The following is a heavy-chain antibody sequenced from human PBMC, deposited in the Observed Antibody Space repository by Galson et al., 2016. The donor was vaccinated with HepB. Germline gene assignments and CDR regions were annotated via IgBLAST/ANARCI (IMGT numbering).Heavy chain of an antibody. CDR1: GYSFNGYG. V-gene: IGHV1-18*01. D-gene: IGHD6-25*01. CDR2: ISAYNGDT. J-gene: IGHJ4*02. Sequence: SVKVSCNASGYSFNGYGISWVRQAPGQGLEWMGWISAYNGDTKFAEKFQGRVTMTTDTSTSTAYMELRSLRSDDAAVYYCARYRAATAYSDFWGQGTLVTVSS. CDR3: ARYRAATAYSDF.